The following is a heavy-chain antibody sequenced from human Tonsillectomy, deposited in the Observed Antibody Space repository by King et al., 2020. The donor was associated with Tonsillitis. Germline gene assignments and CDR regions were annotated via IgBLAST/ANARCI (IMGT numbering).Heavy chain of an antibody. Sequence: VQLVESGGGLVQPGGSLRLSCAASGFTFSSYSMNWVRQAPGKGLEWVSYISSSSSTIYYADSVKGRFTISRDNAKNSLYLQMNSLRDEDTAVYYCARGRVVGANLAYAFDIWGQGTMVTVSS. CDR3: ARGRVVGANLAYAFDI. CDR1: GFTFSSYS. J-gene: IGHJ3*02. D-gene: IGHD1-26*01. CDR2: ISSSSSTI. V-gene: IGHV3-48*02.